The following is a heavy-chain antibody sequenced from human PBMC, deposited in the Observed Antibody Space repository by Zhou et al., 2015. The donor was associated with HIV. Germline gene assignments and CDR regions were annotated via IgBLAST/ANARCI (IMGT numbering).Heavy chain of an antibody. CDR3: ARPRTSYNWDYQFDY. J-gene: IGHJ4*02. D-gene: IGHD1-7*01. V-gene: IGHV1-2*02. CDR1: RYTFTAYS. Sequence: QVQLVQSGAEVKKPGASVTVSCEASRYTFTAYSIHWVRQAPGQGLEWMGWVNPKTGGTNYAQRFQGRVTMTRDTSISTAYMDLSSLRSDDSAVYYCARPRTSYNWDYQFDYWGQGTLVTVSS. CDR2: VNPKTGGT.